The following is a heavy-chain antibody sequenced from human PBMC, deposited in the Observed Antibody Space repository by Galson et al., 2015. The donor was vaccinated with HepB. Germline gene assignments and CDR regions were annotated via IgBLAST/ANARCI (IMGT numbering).Heavy chain of an antibody. J-gene: IGHJ3*02. D-gene: IGHD5-12*01. Sequence: SLRLSCAASGFNVNINFISWVRQAPGKGLEWISVIYAGGSSDYSDSVKGRFTISRDDSINTVFLEMNSLRAADTAVYYCARMGGGYMASINIWGQGTLVTVSS. CDR2: IYAGGSS. CDR3: ARMGGGYMASINI. CDR1: GFNVNINF. V-gene: IGHV3-53*01.